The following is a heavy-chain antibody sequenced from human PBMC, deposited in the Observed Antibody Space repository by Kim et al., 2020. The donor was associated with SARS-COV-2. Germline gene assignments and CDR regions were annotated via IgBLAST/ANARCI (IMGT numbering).Heavy chain of an antibody. D-gene: IGHD5-12*01. J-gene: IGHJ4*02. CDR2: ISAYNGNT. CDR1: GYTFTSYG. Sequence: ASVKVSCKASGYTFTSYGISWVRQAPGQGLEWMGWISAYNGNTNYAQKLQGRVTMTTDTSTSTAYMELRSLRSDDTAVYYCARDLGYSGYDFVTFGFDWGQGTLVTVSS. V-gene: IGHV1-18*01. CDR3: ARDLGYSGYDFVTFGFD.